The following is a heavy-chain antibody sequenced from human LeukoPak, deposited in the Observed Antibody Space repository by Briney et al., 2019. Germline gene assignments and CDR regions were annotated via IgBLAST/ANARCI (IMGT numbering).Heavy chain of an antibody. CDR3: ARTIAVAGTKAFDI. CDR1: GFTVSSNY. CDR2: IYSGGST. V-gene: IGHV3-66*01. Sequence: PGGSLRLSCAASGFTVSSNYMSWVRQAPGKGLEWVSVIYSGGSTYYADSVKGRFTISRDNSKNTLYLQMNSLRAEDTAVYYCARTIAVAGTKAFDIWGQGTMVTVSS. D-gene: IGHD6-19*01. J-gene: IGHJ3*02.